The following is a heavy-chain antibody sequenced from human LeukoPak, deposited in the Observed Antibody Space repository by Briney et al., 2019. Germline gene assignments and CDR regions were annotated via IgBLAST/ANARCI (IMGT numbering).Heavy chain of an antibody. Sequence: PSETLSLTCTVSGGSISSYYWSWIRQPPGKGLEWIGYIYYSGSTNYNPSLKSRVTISVDTSKNQFSLKLSSVTAADTAVYYCAVVKGGAFDYWGQGTLVTVSS. J-gene: IGHJ4*02. CDR3: AVVKGGAFDY. CDR2: IYYSGST. CDR1: GGSISSYY. D-gene: IGHD3-22*01. V-gene: IGHV4-59*08.